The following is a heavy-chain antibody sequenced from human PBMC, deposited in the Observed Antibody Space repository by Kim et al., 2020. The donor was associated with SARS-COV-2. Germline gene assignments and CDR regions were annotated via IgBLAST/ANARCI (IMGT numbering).Heavy chain of an antibody. J-gene: IGHJ4*02. Sequence: PTLKSRVTISVDTSKNQFSLKLGSVTAADTAVYYCARAYSSSLEYYFDYWGQGTLVTVSS. V-gene: IGHV4-59*01. D-gene: IGHD6-13*01. CDR3: ARAYSSSLEYYFDY.